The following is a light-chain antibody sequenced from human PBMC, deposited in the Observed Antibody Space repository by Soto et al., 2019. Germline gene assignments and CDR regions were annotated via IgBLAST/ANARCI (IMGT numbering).Light chain of an antibody. CDR3: QQYNSYPWT. CDR1: QNIYNY. Sequence: DVQMTQSPSSVSASVGDRVTIACQASQNIYNYLNWYHLKPGKAPKLLIYDASSLESGVPSRFSGSGSGTEFTLTISSLQPDDFATYYCQQYNSYPWTFGQGTKVEIK. J-gene: IGKJ1*01. V-gene: IGKV1-5*01. CDR2: DAS.